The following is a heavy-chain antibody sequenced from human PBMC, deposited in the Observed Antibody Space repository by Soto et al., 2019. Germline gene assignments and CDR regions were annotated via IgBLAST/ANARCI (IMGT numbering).Heavy chain of an antibody. CDR2: INHSGST. Sequence: SETLSLTCAVYGGSFSGYYWSWIRQPPGKGLEWIGEINHSGSTNYNPSLKSRVTISVDTSKNQFSLKLSSVTAADTAVYYCARGWNPLSPAMVRGVYTSWGQGTLVTVSS. CDR3: ARGWNPLSPAMVRGVYTS. J-gene: IGHJ4*02. CDR1: GGSFSGYY. V-gene: IGHV4-34*01. D-gene: IGHD3-10*01.